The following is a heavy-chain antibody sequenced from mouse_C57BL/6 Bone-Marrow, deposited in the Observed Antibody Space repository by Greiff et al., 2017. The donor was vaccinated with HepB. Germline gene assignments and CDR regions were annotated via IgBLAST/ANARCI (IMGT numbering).Heavy chain of an antibody. V-gene: IGHV5-4*01. D-gene: IGHD1-1*01. CDR2: ISDGGSYT. CDR3: ARANGSSPHYYAMDY. CDR1: GFTFSSYA. J-gene: IGHJ4*01. Sequence: EVQGVESGGGLVKPGGSLKLSCAASGFTFSSYAMSWVRQTPEKRLEWVATISDGGSYTYYPDNVKGRFTISRDNAKNNLYLQMSHLKSEDTAMYYCARANGSSPHYYAMDYWGQGTSVTVSS.